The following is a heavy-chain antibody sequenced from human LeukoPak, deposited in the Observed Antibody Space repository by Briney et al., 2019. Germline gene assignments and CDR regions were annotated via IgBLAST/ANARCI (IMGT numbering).Heavy chain of an antibody. CDR2: MYSRGDT. V-gene: IGHV3-53*01. J-gene: IGHJ5*02. CDR3: ARDAPQVPAAGVLAS. CDR1: GFTVIDNY. Sequence: GGSLRLSCAASGFTVIDNYMSWVRQAPGKGLEWVSVMYSRGDTYYANSVKGRFTFSRDISKNTLYLQMNGLRIEDTAMYYCARDAPQVPAAGVLASWGQGTLVIVSS. D-gene: IGHD6-13*01.